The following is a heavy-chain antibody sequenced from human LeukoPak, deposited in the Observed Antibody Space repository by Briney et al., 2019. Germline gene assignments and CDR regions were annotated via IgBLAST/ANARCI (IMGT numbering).Heavy chain of an antibody. CDR2: ISSSSAM. J-gene: IGHJ4*02. V-gene: IGHV3-48*02. CDR3: ARGSGNSFDY. D-gene: IGHD3-10*01. Sequence: GGSLRLSCAASGFTFSSYSMSWVRQAPGKGLEWVSYISSSSAMYYADSMKGRFTISRDNAKNSLYLQMNNLRDEDTAVYYCARGSGNSFDYWGQGALVTVSS. CDR1: GFTFSSYS.